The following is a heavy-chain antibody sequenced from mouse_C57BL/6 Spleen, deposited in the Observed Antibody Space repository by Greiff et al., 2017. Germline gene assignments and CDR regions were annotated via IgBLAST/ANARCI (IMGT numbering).Heavy chain of an antibody. V-gene: IGHV1-55*01. J-gene: IGHJ1*03. CDR3: ARIALRYWYFDV. Sequence: QVQLQQPGAELVKPGASVKMSCKASGYTFTSYWITWVKQRPGQGLEWIGDIYPGSGSTNYNEKFKSKATLTVDTSSSTAYMQLSLLTSEDSSVYYCARIALRYWYFDVWGTGTTVTVSS. CDR2: IYPGSGST. CDR1: GYTFTSYW.